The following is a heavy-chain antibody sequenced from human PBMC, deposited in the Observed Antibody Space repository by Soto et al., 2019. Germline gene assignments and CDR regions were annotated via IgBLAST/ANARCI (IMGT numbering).Heavy chain of an antibody. J-gene: IGHJ4*02. Sequence: QVQLVESGGGVVQPGRSLRLSCTASGFTFTNYAMHWVRQAPGKGLEWVAVISNDGSNKDDADSVKGRFTISRDNSKNTLYLQMNILRAEDTAVYYCARSLTPRAGYFDYWGQGTLVTVSS. CDR2: ISNDGSNK. CDR1: GFTFTNYA. CDR3: ARSLTPRAGYFDY. V-gene: IGHV3-30-3*01.